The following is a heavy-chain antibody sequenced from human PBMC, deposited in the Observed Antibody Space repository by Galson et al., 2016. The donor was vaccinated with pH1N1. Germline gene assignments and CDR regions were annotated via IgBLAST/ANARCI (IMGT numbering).Heavy chain of an antibody. J-gene: IGHJ4*02. Sequence: TLSLTCAVSGNSLPGNDNWGWIRQAPGKGLEWIGTISPSGSTSYNPSLKTRVTISIDTPKRQFSLKLNSVTAADTAVYYCVRHFAEMLGNCFDYWGQGTLVAVA. CDR3: VRHFAEMLGNCFDY. D-gene: IGHD3-3*02. CDR2: ISPSGST. V-gene: IGHV4-38-2*01. CDR1: GNSLPGNDN.